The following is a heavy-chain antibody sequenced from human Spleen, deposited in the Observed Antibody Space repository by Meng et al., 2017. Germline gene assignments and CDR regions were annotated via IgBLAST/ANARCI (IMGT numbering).Heavy chain of an antibody. CDR1: GYTFTSYG. D-gene: IGHD3-10*01. V-gene: IGHV1-46*01. CDR3: ARSHGSGTHYDY. Sequence: ASVKVSCKASGYTFTSYGISWVRQAPGQGLEWMGTINPSDDNTKYAQEFQGRVTMTRDTATSTVYMELSSLRSEDTAVYYCARSHGSGTHYDYWGQGTLVTVSS. CDR2: INPSDDNT. J-gene: IGHJ4*02.